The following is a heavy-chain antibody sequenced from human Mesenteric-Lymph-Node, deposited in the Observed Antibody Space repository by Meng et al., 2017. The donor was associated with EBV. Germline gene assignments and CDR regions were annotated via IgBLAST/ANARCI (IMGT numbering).Heavy chain of an antibody. V-gene: IGHV4-4*02. Sequence: VEREGSGPGAGGPSGPLSLTCSCSGCTIKSYNWWTWVRQPPGKGLEWIGEIYHSGNTNYNPSLNSRVTISVDKSKNQFSLKVTSVTAADTAVYYCARKDLGPFDIWGQGTMVTVSS. CDR3: ARKDLGPFDI. J-gene: IGHJ3*02. D-gene: IGHD3-16*01. CDR1: GCTIKSYNW. CDR2: IYHSGNT.